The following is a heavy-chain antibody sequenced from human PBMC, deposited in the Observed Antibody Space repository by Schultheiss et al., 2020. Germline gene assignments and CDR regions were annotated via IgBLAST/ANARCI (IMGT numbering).Heavy chain of an antibody. D-gene: IGHD4-17*01. J-gene: IGHJ4*02. CDR3: ARSTVTTAWIFDY. CDR1: GGSISNDDYY. V-gene: IGHV4-31*03. Sequence: SETLSLTCTVSGGSISNDDYYWNWIRQHPGKGLEWIGYIYYSGSTYYNPSLKSRLTISVDTSKNQFSLKLSSVTAADTAVYYCARSTVTTAWIFDYWGQGTLVTVAS. CDR2: IYYSGST.